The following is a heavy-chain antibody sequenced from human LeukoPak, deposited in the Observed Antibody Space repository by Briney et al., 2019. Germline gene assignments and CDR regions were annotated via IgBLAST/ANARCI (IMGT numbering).Heavy chain of an antibody. CDR1: GGSFSGYY. CDR3: ARGRSRGSSWYRCWFDP. V-gene: IGHV4-34*01. J-gene: IGHJ5*02. Sequence: SETLSLTCAVYGGSFSGYYWSLIRQPPGKGLEWIGEIKHSGSTNYNPSLKSRVTISVDTSKNQFSLQLSSVTAADTAVYYCARGRSRGSSWYRCWFDPWGQGTLVTVSS. CDR2: IKHSGST. D-gene: IGHD6-13*01.